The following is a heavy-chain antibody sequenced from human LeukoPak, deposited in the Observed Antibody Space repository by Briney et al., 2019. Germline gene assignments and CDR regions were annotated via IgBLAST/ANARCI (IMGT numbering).Heavy chain of an antibody. CDR1: GFPFSRYW. CDR3: ARIGYSNSSNVQ. J-gene: IGHJ4*02. Sequence: GGSLRLSSAASGFPFSRYWMTWVRQAPGKGLEWVANIKQDGSVIYYVDSVKGRFTISRDNAKNSLSLQMNSLRAEDTAVYYCARIGYSNSSNVQWGQGTLVTVSS. V-gene: IGHV3-7*01. D-gene: IGHD6-6*01. CDR2: IKQDGSVI.